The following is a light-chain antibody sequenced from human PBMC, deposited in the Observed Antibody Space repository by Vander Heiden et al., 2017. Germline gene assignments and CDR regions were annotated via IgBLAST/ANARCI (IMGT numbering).Light chain of an antibody. J-gene: IGKJ2*01. CDR3: QQHNTVPYT. Sequence: EIQMTQSPSPLSAPVGDTVPITWQGSQASANYLNWYQQKPGKAPKLLIYDASNLETGVPSRFSGSGSGTDFTFSISSLEPEDIATYYCQQHNTVPYTFGQGTKLEI. CDR2: DAS. V-gene: IGKV1-33*01. CDR1: QASANY.